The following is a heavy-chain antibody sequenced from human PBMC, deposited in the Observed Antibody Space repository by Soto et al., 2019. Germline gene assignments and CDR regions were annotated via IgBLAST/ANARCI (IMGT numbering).Heavy chain of an antibody. J-gene: IGHJ4*02. D-gene: IGHD1-26*01. CDR2: INPSGGST. CDR3: ARELGGGSYYVYEYYFDY. CDR1: GYTFTGYY. V-gene: IGHV1-46*03. Sequence: GASVKVSCKASGYTFTGYYIHWVRQAPGQGLEWMGIINPSGGSTSYAQKFQGRVTMTRDTSTSTVYMELSSLRSEDTAVYYCARELGGGSYYVYEYYFDYWGQGTLVTVSS.